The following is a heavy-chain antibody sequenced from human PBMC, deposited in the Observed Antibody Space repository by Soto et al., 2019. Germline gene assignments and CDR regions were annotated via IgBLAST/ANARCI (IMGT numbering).Heavy chain of an antibody. J-gene: IGHJ4*02. CDR2: IFYSGST. V-gene: IGHV4-59*01. Sequence: TSETLCLTCGVAGGSSSNYDWSWIRQPPGRGLEWIGHIFYSGSTNYNPALKSRVTISVDTSKSQFSLKLSSVTSDVTAVYFCARDWRGAEGFDLWGQGTLVTVSS. CDR1: GGSSSNYD. CDR3: ARDWRGAEGFDL. D-gene: IGHD3-3*01.